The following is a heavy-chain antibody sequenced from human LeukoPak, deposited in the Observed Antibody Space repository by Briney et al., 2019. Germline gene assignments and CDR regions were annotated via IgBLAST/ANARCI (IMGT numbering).Heavy chain of an antibody. D-gene: IGHD4-17*01. Sequence: PGGSLRLSCAAAEFLLSSYTMNWVRQAPGKGLEWVSSISSSSSYIYYADSVKGRFTISRDNAKNSLYLQMNSLRAEDTAVYYCARESRLRGLVRTFDYYFDYWGQGALVTVSS. CDR2: ISSSSSYI. J-gene: IGHJ4*02. CDR3: ARESRLRGLVRTFDYYFDY. V-gene: IGHV3-21*01. CDR1: EFLLSSYT.